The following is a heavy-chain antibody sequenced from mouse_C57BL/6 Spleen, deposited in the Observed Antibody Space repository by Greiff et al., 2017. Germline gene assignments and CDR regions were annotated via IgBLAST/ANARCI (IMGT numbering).Heavy chain of an antibody. CDR1: GFTFSSYG. J-gene: IGHJ3*01. Sequence: EVKLQESGGDLVKPGGSLKLSCAASGFTFSSYGMSWVRQTPDKRLEWVATISSGGSYTYYPDSVKGRFTISRDNAKNTLYLQMSSLKSEDTAMYYCARLYDYDNAWFAYWGQGTLVTVSA. CDR2: ISSGGSYT. CDR3: ARLYDYDNAWFAY. V-gene: IGHV5-6*01. D-gene: IGHD2-4*01.